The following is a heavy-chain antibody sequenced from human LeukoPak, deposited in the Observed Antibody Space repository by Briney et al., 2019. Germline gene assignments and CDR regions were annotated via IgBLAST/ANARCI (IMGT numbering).Heavy chain of an antibody. Sequence: GASVKVSCKASGYTFTSYGISWVRQAPGQGLEWMGWISAYNGNTNYAQKLQGRVTMTTDTSTSTAYMELRSLRSDDTAVYYCARDGGSYYYDSSGYTDYWGQGTLVTVSS. CDR1: GYTFTSYG. CDR3: ARDGGSYYYDSSGYTDY. CDR2: ISAYNGNT. D-gene: IGHD3-22*01. J-gene: IGHJ4*02. V-gene: IGHV1-18*01.